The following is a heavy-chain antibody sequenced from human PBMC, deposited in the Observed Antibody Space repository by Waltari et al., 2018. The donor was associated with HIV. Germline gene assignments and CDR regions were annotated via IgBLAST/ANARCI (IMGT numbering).Heavy chain of an antibody. CDR3: ARGSGLKVTLDWYFDV. V-gene: IGHV4-59*11. J-gene: IGHJ2*01. Sequence: QVELQESGPGLVKPSETLSLTCTASDGSMSNHYWSWIRQSPGKGLEWIGYIYYSGNTNYNPSLRSRVTVSVDTSKKQFSLKLTSVTAADTAVYFCARGSGLKVTLDWYFDVWGRGTLVTVSS. CDR1: DGSMSNHY. CDR2: IYYSGNT.